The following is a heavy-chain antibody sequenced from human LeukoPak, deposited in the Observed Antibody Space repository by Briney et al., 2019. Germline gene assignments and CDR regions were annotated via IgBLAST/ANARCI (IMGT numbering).Heavy chain of an antibody. J-gene: IGHJ5*02. CDR3: ARQVDFSSGWSNWFDP. Sequence: GSLRLSCAASGFTVSTNYMSWVRQAPGKGLEWVSVIYSGGSTYYADSVKGRFTISRDNSKNTLYLQMNSLRADDTAVYYCARQVDFSSGWSNWFDPWGQGTLVTVSS. V-gene: IGHV3-53*01. CDR1: GFTVSTNY. CDR2: IYSGGST. D-gene: IGHD6-19*01.